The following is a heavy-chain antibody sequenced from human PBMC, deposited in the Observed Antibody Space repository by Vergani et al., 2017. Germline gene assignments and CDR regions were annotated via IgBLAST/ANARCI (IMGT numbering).Heavy chain of an antibody. CDR2: IYYSGST. Sequence: QVQLQESGPGLVKPSETLSLTCTVSGGSISSYYWSWIRQPPGKGLEWIGYIYYSGSTNYNPSLRSRVTISVDTSKNQFSLKLSSVTAADTAVYYCARDQGGYNYGGQGTLVTVSS. CDR3: ARDQGGYNY. CDR1: GGSISSYY. V-gene: IGHV4-59*01. J-gene: IGHJ4*02. D-gene: IGHD5-12*01.